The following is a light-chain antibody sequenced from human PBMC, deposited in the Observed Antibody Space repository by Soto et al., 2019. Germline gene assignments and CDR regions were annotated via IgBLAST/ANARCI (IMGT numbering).Light chain of an antibody. CDR3: SSHASGSTLI. J-gene: IGLJ2*01. CDR1: SSDVGAYNH. Sequence: QSALTQPASVSGSPGQSTTISCTGTSSDVGAYNHISWYQQHPGKAPKLMIYDVSNRPSGVSNRFSGPKSGNTASLTISGLQAEDEADYYCSSHASGSTLIFGGGTKLTVL. CDR2: DVS. V-gene: IGLV2-14*03.